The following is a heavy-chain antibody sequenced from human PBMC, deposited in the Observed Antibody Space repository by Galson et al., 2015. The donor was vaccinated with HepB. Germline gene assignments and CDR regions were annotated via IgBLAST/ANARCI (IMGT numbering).Heavy chain of an antibody. CDR2: INPNGGGT. CDR1: GYTFTGYY. D-gene: IGHD2-15*01. J-gene: IGHJ4*02. V-gene: IGHV1-2*02. Sequence: SVKVSCKASGYTFTGYYLHWVRQAPGQGLEWMGWINPNGGGTNYAQKFQGRVTMTRDTSINTAYMELSRLRSDDTAVYYCARIPGYCSGGSCSLFDYWGQGTLVTVSS. CDR3: ARIPGYCSGGSCSLFDY.